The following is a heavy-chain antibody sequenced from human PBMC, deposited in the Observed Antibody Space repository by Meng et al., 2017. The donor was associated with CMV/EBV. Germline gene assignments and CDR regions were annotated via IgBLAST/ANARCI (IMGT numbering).Heavy chain of an antibody. Sequence: GESLKISCAASGFTFSSHAMSWVRQAPGKGLEWVSAISGSGGSTYYADSVKGRFTISRDNSKNTLYLQMNSLRAEDTAVYYCAKKPSGLVLDYFDYWGQGTLVTVSS. J-gene: IGHJ4*02. CDR1: GFTFSSHA. CDR2: ISGSGGST. V-gene: IGHV3-23*01. D-gene: IGHD3/OR15-3a*01. CDR3: AKKPSGLVLDYFDY.